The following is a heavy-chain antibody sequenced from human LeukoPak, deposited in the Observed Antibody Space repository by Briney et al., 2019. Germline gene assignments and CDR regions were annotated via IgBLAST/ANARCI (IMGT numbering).Heavy chain of an antibody. Sequence: GGSLRLSCAASGFTFSTYSMNWVRQAPGKGLEWISYISSPSRVIYYADSVKGRFTVSRDNSKNTVYLQMNGLRAEDTAVYFCAREVRGVGYYFYYMDVWGKGTTVIISS. CDR1: GFTFSTYS. V-gene: IGHV3-48*01. D-gene: IGHD3-10*01. J-gene: IGHJ6*03. CDR3: AREVRGVGYYFYYMDV. CDR2: ISSPSRVI.